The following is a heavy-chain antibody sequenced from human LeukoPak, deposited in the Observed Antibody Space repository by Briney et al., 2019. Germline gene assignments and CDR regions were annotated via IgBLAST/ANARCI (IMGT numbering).Heavy chain of an antibody. Sequence: ASVKVSCKASGGTFSSYAISWVRQAPGQGLEWMGGIIPIFGTANYAQKFQGRVTITADESTSTAYMELSSLRSEDTAVYYCAREQHAEGDMTTVHEWGQGTLVTVSS. CDR1: GGTFSSYA. V-gene: IGHV1-69*13. J-gene: IGHJ4*02. CDR3: AREQHAEGDMTTVHE. CDR2: IIPIFGTA. D-gene: IGHD4-17*01.